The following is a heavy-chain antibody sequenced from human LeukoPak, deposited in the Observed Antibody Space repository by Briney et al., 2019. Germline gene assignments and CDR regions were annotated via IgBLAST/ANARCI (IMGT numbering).Heavy chain of an antibody. CDR1: GGSISSYY. V-gene: IGHV4-59*01. D-gene: IGHD5-18*01. J-gene: IGHJ4*02. CDR3: ARVIDDTAMVGGYYFDY. Sequence: SETLSLTCTVSGGSISSYYWSWIRQPPGKGLEWIGYIYYSGSTNYNPSLKSRVTISVDTSKNQFSLKLSSVTAADTAVYYCARVIDDTAMVGGYYFDYWGQGTLVTVSS. CDR2: IYYSGST.